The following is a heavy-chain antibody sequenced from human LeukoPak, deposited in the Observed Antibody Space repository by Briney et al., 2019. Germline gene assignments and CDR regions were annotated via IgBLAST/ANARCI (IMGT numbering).Heavy chain of an antibody. CDR2: ISYDGSNK. V-gene: IGHV3-30-3*01. Sequence: PGGSLRLSCAASGFTFSNYAIHWVRQAPGKGLEWVAVISYDGSNKYYADSVKGRFTVSRDNSKNTLYLQMNSLRAEDTAMYYCARALSSYYYYNLDVWGRGTTVTVSS. CDR3: ARALSSYYYYNLDV. CDR1: GFTFSNYA. J-gene: IGHJ6*02.